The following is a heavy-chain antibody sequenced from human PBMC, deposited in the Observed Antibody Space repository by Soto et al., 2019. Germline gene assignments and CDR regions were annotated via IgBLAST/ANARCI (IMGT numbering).Heavy chain of an antibody. Sequence: GASVKVSCKASGGTFSSYAISWVRQAPGQGLEWMGGIIPIFGTANYAQKFQGRVTITADESTSTAYMELSSLRSEDTAVYYCARDRREYCSGGSCYHAFDYWGQGTLVTVSS. D-gene: IGHD2-15*01. CDR2: IIPIFGTA. CDR1: GGTFSSYA. CDR3: ARDRREYCSGGSCYHAFDY. V-gene: IGHV1-69*13. J-gene: IGHJ4*02.